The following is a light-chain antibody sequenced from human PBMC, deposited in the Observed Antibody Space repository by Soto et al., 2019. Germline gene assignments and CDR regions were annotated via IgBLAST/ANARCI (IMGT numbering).Light chain of an antibody. CDR3: QSYDSSLSAYVV. V-gene: IGLV1-40*01. CDR2: VNN. J-gene: IGLJ2*01. Sequence: QSVLTQPPSVSGAPGQRVTISCTGSSSNIGAGYDVHWYQQFPGTAPKLLIYVNNNRPSGVPDRFSGSKSGTSASLAITGLQAEDEADYYCQSYDSSLSAYVVFGGGTKLTVL. CDR1: SSNIGAGYD.